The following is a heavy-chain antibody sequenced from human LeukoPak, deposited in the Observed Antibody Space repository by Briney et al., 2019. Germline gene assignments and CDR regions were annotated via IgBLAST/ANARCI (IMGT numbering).Heavy chain of an antibody. J-gene: IGHJ4*02. Sequence: PSETLSLTCTVSVDSINNNYWRWIRRPPGKEVEGIGYIHYSGSTNYNPSLKSRVTLSIDTSKNQFSLKLNSVTAADTAVYYCARRGLNRQNFDYWGQGTLVTVSS. V-gene: IGHV4-59*08. CDR1: VDSINNNY. CDR2: IHYSGST. D-gene: IGHD3-16*01. CDR3: ARRGLNRQNFDY.